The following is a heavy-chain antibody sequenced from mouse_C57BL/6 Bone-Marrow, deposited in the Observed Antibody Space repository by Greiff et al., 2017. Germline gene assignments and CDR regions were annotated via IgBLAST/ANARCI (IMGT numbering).Heavy chain of an antibody. J-gene: IGHJ4*01. CDR1: GFNINADY. D-gene: IGHD4-1*01. CDR2: IDPESGDT. CDR3: TTTGSMGY. Sequence: VQLQQSGAELVRPGASVKLSCTASGFNINADYLHWVKHRPEPGMGWIGRIDPESGDTEYASQFQGKAPITADKSSNTAYLPLSSLTSEDTAVYYCTTTGSMGYWGQGTSVTVSS. V-gene: IGHV14-4*01.